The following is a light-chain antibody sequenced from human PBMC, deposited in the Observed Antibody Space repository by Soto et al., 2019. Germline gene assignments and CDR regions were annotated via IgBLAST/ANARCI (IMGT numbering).Light chain of an antibody. CDR2: DAS. CDR3: QQYNSYLVT. V-gene: IGKV1-5*01. Sequence: DIQMTQFPSTLSASVGDRVTITCRASQSISSWVAWYQQRPGKAPKLLIYDASTLDKGVPSRFSGSGSETEFTLTITSLQADDLAAYYCQQYNSYLVTFGPGTTVDVK. J-gene: IGKJ3*01. CDR1: QSISSW.